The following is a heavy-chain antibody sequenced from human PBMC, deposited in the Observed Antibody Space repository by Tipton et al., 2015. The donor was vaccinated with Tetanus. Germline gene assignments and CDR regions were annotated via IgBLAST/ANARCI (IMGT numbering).Heavy chain of an antibody. CDR3: ARDRASYRYSSSSWDS. Sequence: QLVQSGAEVKQPGASVKVSCKASGYTFTKYGINWVRQAPGQGLEWMGWISTHSGKTEYSQKLQGRVIMTTDTSTTTAYLELTNLRSDDTAVYYCARDRASYRYSSSSWDSWGQGTLVSVSS. V-gene: IGHV1-18*01. CDR2: ISTHSGKT. CDR1: GYTFTKYG. J-gene: IGHJ4*02. D-gene: IGHD6-6*01.